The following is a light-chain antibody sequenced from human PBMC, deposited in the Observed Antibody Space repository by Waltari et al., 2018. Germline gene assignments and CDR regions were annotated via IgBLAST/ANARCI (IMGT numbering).Light chain of an antibody. V-gene: IGKV3-11*01. CDR1: QSVTSS. J-gene: IGKJ4*01. Sequence: EIVLTQSPATLSLSPGERATLSCRASQSVTSSLAWYQQKPGQAPRLLIYDASNRATGIPARFSGSGSGTDFTLTISSLEPEDFAVYYCQQNSNLLTFGGGTKVEIK. CDR2: DAS. CDR3: QQNSNLLT.